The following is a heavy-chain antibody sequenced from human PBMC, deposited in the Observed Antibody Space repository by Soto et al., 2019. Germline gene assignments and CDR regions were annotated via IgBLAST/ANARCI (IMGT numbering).Heavy chain of an antibody. V-gene: IGHV3-21*01. D-gene: IGHD3-10*01. Sequence: EVQLVESGGGLVKPGGSLRLSCAASGFTFSSYSMNWVRQAPGKGLEWVSSISSSRSYIYYADSVKGRFTISRDNAKNSMYRQMNSLRAEDTAVYYCERVTSRLSPYGPSYGMDVWVQGTTVAVS. J-gene: IGHJ6*02. CDR1: GFTFSSYS. CDR2: ISSSRSYI. CDR3: ERVTSRLSPYGPSYGMDV.